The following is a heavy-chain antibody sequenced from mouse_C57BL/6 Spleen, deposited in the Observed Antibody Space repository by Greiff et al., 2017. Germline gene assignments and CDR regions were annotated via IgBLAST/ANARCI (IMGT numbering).Heavy chain of an antibody. V-gene: IGHV1-80*01. D-gene: IGHD3-2*02. CDR1: GYAFSSYW. J-gene: IGHJ4*01. CDR3: ARGSGDYAMEY. CDR2: IYPGDGDT. Sequence: VKLMESGAELVKPGASVKISCKASGYAFSSYWMNWVKQRPGKGLEWIGQIYPGDGDTNYNGKFKGKATLTADKSSSTAYMQLSSLTSEDSAVYFCARGSGDYAMEYWGQGTSVTVS.